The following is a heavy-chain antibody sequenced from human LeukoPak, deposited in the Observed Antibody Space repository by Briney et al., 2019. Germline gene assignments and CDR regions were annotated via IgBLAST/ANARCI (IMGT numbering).Heavy chain of an antibody. CDR2: IYYSGST. J-gene: IGHJ4*02. CDR1: GGSISSYY. D-gene: IGHD6-19*01. CDR3: ARARESRIAVAGSYFDY. Sequence: KPSETLSLTCTVSGGSISSYYWSWIRQPPGKGLEWIGYIYYSGSTNYNPSLKSRVTISVDTSKNQFSLKLSSVTAADTAVYYCARARESRIAVAGSYFDYWGQGTLVTVSS. V-gene: IGHV4-59*01.